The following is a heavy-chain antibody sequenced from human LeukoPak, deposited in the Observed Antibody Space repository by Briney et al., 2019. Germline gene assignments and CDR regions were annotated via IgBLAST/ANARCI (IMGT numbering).Heavy chain of an antibody. CDR1: GFTVSSNS. J-gene: IGHJ4*02. D-gene: IGHD3-22*01. CDR2: IYSGGRT. V-gene: IGHV3-66*01. CDR3: ARDSPTRYYDSSGYPHNS. Sequence: GGSLRLSCAASGFTVSSNSMSWVRQAPGKGLEWVSVIYSGGRTYYVDSVKGRFTISRDNSKNTLYLQMNSLRAEDTAVYYCARDSPTRYYDSSGYPHNSWGPGTLVTVPS.